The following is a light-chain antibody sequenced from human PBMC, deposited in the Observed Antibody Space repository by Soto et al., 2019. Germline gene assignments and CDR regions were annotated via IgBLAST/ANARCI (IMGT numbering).Light chain of an antibody. CDR3: CSYAGTTSFV. J-gene: IGLJ3*02. CDR1: SSGVGSNNF. Sequence: QSVLTQPASVSGSPGQSITISCTGSSSGVGSNNFVSWYQQHPGKAPQFMIYEGSKRPPGISNRFSGSKSGNTASLTISGLQAEDEADYYCCSYAGTTSFVFGGGTQLTVL. CDR2: EGS. V-gene: IGLV2-23*01.